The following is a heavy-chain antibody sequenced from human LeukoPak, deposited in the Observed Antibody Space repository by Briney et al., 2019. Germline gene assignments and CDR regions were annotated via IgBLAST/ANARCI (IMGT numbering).Heavy chain of an antibody. Sequence: GGSLRLSCAASGFTFSSYEMNWVRQAPGKGLEWVSYISASGSTINYADSVKGRFTISRDNAKNSLYLQMNSLRAEDTAVYYCATAPRGYSYGWDFDYWGQGTLVTVSS. CDR2: ISASGSTI. CDR1: GFTFSSYE. D-gene: IGHD5-18*01. V-gene: IGHV3-48*03. J-gene: IGHJ4*02. CDR3: ATAPRGYSYGWDFDY.